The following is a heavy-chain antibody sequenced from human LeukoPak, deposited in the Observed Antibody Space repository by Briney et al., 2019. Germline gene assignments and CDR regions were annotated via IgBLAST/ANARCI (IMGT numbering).Heavy chain of an antibody. J-gene: IGHJ3*02. CDR3: ARVRPGQWLPRDAFDI. CDR1: GFSFGSYA. CDR2: ISNDGNIQ. V-gene: IGHV3-30*04. Sequence: GGSLRLSCAASGFSFGSYAMHWVRQAPGKGLEWVAVISNDGNIQYYVDSVKGRFTISRDNSKNTVYLQMNSLRAEDTAVYYCARVRPGQWLPRDAFDIWGQGTMVTVSS. D-gene: IGHD6-19*01.